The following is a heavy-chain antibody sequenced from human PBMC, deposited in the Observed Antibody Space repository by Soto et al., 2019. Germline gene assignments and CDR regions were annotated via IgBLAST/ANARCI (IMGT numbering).Heavy chain of an antibody. CDR2: INHSGST. CDR3: ARELRIPYVYYYYYGMDV. Sequence: SETLSLTCAVYGGSFSGYYWSWIRQPPGKGLERIGEINHSGSTNYNPSLKSRVTISVDTSKNQLSLKMSSVTAADTAVYYCARELRIPYVYYYYYGMDVWGQGTTVTVSS. V-gene: IGHV4-34*01. J-gene: IGHJ6*02. D-gene: IGHD1-26*01. CDR1: GGSFSGYY.